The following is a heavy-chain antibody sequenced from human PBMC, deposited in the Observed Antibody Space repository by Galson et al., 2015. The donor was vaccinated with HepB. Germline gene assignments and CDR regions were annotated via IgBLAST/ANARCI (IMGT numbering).Heavy chain of an antibody. CDR2: ISGSGGST. J-gene: IGHJ3*02. Sequence: SLRLSCAASGFTFSSYAMSWVRQAPGKGLEWVSAISGSGGSTYYADSVKGRFTISRDNAKNSLYLQMNSLRAEDTALYYCARWATYYYDSSGYPPGAFDIWGQGTMVTVSS. D-gene: IGHD3-22*01. V-gene: IGHV3-23*01. CDR1: GFTFSSYA. CDR3: ARWATYYYDSSGYPPGAFDI.